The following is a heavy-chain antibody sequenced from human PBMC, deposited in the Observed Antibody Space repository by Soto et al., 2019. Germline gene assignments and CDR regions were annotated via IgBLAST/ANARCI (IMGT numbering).Heavy chain of an antibody. CDR2: IIPIFGTA. Sequence: HVQLVQSGAEVKKPGSSVKVSCKASGGTFSRNSISWVRQAPGQGPEWMGGIIPIFGTANYAQNFQGRVTIAADESTRKGDMELRSLRSDGTAMNYWARVLGLYCDGDCSRHFFDYRGQGTPVTVTS. CDR3: ARVLGLYCDGDCSRHFFDY. D-gene: IGHD2-21*02. V-gene: IGHV1-69*01. J-gene: IGHJ4*02. CDR1: GGTFSRNS.